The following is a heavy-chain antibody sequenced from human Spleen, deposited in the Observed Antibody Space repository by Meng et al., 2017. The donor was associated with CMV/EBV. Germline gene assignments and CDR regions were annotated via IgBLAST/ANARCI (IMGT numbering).Heavy chain of an antibody. J-gene: IGHJ4*02. Sequence: KVSCKASGGTFSSYAISWVRQARGKGLEWMGGIIPIFGTANYAQKFQGRVTITTDESTSTAYMELSSLRSEDTAVYYCARGWRGPFDYWGQGTLVTVSS. D-gene: IGHD2-15*01. CDR3: ARGWRGPFDY. CDR2: IIPIFGTA. V-gene: IGHV1-69*05. CDR1: GGTFSSYA.